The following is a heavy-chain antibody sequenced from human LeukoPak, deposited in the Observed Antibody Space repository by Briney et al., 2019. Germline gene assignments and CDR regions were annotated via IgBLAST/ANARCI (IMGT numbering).Heavy chain of an antibody. CDR2: IFPRDSDV. CDR1: GYTFTSYW. CDR3: VRSLPGTLLRGYGMDV. D-gene: IGHD3-10*01. V-gene: IGHV5-51*01. J-gene: IGHJ6*02. Sequence: GEALTISCKTSGYTFTSYWIGWVRQTPGKGLECMGVIFPRDSDVRYSPSFQGQVTISADKSTNTAYLHWGSLKASDSAMYYCVRSLPGTLLRGYGMDVWGPGTTVTGS.